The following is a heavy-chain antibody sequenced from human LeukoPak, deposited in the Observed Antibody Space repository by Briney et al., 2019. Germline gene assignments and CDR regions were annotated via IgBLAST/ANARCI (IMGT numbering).Heavy chain of an antibody. Sequence: SQTLSLTCTVSGGSISSGSYYWGWIRQPPGKGLEWIGSVFYDGSSDYSPSLKSRVTISVDTSKNKFSLKVNSVTAADTAVYFCARHYGSGRDADYWGQGTLVIVSS. D-gene: IGHD3-10*01. CDR1: GGSISSGSYY. J-gene: IGHJ4*02. CDR3: ARHYGSGRDADY. V-gene: IGHV4-39*01. CDR2: VFYDGSS.